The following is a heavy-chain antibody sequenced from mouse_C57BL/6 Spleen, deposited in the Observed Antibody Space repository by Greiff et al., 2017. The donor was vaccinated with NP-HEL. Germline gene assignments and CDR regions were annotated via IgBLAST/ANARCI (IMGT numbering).Heavy chain of an antibody. D-gene: IGHD1-1*01. J-gene: IGHJ4*01. CDR3: ARGFITTVVATRAMDY. CDR2: IYPYNGVS. Sequence: VQLQQSGPELVKPGASVKISCKASGYSFTGYYMHWVKQSHGNILDWIGYIYPYNGVSSYNQKFKGKATLTVDKSSSTAYMELRSLTSEDSAVYYCARGFITTVVATRAMDYWGQGTSVTVSS. CDR1: GYSFTGYY. V-gene: IGHV1-31*01.